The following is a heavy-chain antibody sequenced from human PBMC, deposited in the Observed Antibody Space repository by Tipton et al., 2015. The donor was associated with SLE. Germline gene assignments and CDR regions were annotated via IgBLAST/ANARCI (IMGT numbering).Heavy chain of an antibody. CDR1: GFALNSYE. Sequence: SLRLSCAASGFALNSYEMIWVRQAPGKGLEWVSFIGSNVNVIYYTVSVRGRFTISRDNAKNSLFLQMNSLRAEDTAVYYCARKPSSGSYPDYWGQGTLVTVSS. CDR3: ARKPSSGSYPDY. D-gene: IGHD3-10*01. V-gene: IGHV3-48*03. CDR2: IGSNVNVI. J-gene: IGHJ4*02.